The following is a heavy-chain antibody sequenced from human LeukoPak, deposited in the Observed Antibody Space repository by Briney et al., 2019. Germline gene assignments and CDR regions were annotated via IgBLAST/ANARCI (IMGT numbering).Heavy chain of an antibody. D-gene: IGHD5-12*01. V-gene: IGHV3-23*01. CDR1: GFTFSSYA. Sequence: GGSLRLSCAASGFTFSSYAMSWVRQAPGKGLEWVSAISGSGGSTYYADSVKGRFTISRDNSKNTLYLQMNSLRAEDTALYYCAKDIGPSGYVLLTHSYYYYYGMDVWGQGTTVTVSS. CDR3: AKDIGPSGYVLLTHSYYYYYGMDV. CDR2: ISGSGGST. J-gene: IGHJ6*02.